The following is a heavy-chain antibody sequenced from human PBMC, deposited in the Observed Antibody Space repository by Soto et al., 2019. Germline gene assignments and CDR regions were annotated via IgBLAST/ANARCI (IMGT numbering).Heavy chain of an antibody. CDR1: GFTFSSYA. J-gene: IGHJ4*02. CDR2: ISGSGGST. D-gene: IGHD3-22*01. V-gene: IGHV3-23*01. Sequence: EVQLLESGGGLVQPGGSLRLSCAASGFTFSSYAMSWVRQAPGKGLEWVSAISGSGGSTYYADSVKGRFTISRDNSKNTLYLQMNSLRAEDTAVYYCASSPAYYYDSSGYWDFGYWGQGTLVTVSS. CDR3: ASSPAYYYDSSGYWDFGY.